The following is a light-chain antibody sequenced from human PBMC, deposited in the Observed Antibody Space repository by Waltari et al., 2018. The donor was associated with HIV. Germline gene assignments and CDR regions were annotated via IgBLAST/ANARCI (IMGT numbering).Light chain of an antibody. CDR3: QQYSTMPYT. Sequence: DVVMTQSPDSLAVSLCERATITCRSSQTLLYTSNNKNYLAWYQLKPGQPPKLLIYWASIRESGVPSRFSGSGSGTEFSLTISSLQAEDVAVYYCQQYSTMPYTFGQGTKVEI. CDR2: WAS. V-gene: IGKV4-1*01. CDR1: QTLLYTSNNKNY. J-gene: IGKJ2*01.